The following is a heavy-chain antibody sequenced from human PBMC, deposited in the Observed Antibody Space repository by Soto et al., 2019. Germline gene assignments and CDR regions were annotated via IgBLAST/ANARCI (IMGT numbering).Heavy chain of an antibody. J-gene: IGHJ5*02. D-gene: IGHD3-22*01. V-gene: IGHV4-39*01. Sequence: SETLSLTCSVSGDSFDRSSYSWGWIRQSPGRGLEWIGNVHFYASAYYNPSLRSRVTISVDTSKRQVSLNLRSVTAADTCIDHCANDSNGWFAPWGQGALVTVSS. CDR2: VHFYASA. CDR3: ANDSNGWFAP. CDR1: GDSFDRSSYS.